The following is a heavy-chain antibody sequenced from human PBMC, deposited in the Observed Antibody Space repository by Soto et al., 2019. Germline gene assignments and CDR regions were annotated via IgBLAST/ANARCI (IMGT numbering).Heavy chain of an antibody. CDR3: ARDGLDCSSTSCYTPTHMDV. CDR1: GFTFSSYS. J-gene: IGHJ6*02. V-gene: IGHV3-48*02. D-gene: IGHD2-2*02. CDR2: ISSSSSTI. Sequence: GGSLRLSCAASGFTFSSYSMNWVRQAPGKGLEWVSYISSSSSTIYYADSVKGRFTISRDNAKNSLYLQMNSLRDEDTAVYYCARDGLDCSSTSCYTPTHMDVWGQGPTVTVSS.